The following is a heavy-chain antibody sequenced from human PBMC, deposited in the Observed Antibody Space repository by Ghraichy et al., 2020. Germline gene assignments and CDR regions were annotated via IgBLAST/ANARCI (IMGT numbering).Heavy chain of an antibody. Sequence: SQTLSITCTVSGGSISSYYWSWIRQPPGKGLEWIGYIYYSGSTNYNPSLKSRVTISVDTSKNQFSLKLSSVTAADTAVYYCARNLYGSPSFYYYYGMDVWGQGTTVTVSS. J-gene: IGHJ6*02. CDR3: ARNLYGSPSFYYYYGMDV. CDR1: GGSISSYY. CDR2: IYYSGST. D-gene: IGHD3-10*01. V-gene: IGHV4-59*01.